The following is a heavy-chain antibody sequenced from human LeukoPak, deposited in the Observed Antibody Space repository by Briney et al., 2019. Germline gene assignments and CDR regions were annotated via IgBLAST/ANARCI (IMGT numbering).Heavy chain of an antibody. CDR2: IYSSGST. CDR1: GGSISSYY. CDR3: ARTSTRGAQFDY. Sequence: SETLSLTCSVSGGSISSYYWSWIRQPAGKGLEWIGRIYSSGSTNYNPSLKTRVTMSLDTSKNQFSLNLTTVTAADTAVYYCARTSTRGAQFDYWGQGTLVTVSS. J-gene: IGHJ4*02. V-gene: IGHV4-4*07. D-gene: IGHD3-10*01.